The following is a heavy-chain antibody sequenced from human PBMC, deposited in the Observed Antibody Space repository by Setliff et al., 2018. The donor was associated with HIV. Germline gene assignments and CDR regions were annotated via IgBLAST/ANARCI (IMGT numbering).Heavy chain of an antibody. CDR2: ISGTT. Sequence: SLRLSCAASGFTFSSAWMIWVRQAPGKGLDWVGLISGTTDYAAPVKGRFTISTDNSKNTLYLQMNSLRAEDTAVYYCAKPLTQWGVSPYHYAVDVWGQGTTVTVSS. CDR1: GFTFSSAW. D-gene: IGHD1-26*01. J-gene: IGHJ6*02. CDR3: AKPLTQWGVSPYHYAVDV. V-gene: IGHV3-15*01.